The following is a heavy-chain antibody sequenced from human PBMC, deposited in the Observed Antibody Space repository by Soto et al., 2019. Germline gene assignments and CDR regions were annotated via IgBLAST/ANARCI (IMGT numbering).Heavy chain of an antibody. CDR1: GGSFSGYY. V-gene: IGHV4-34*01. D-gene: IGHD3-16*02. J-gene: IGHJ4*02. Sequence: SETLSLTCAVYGGSFSGYYWSWIRQPPGKGLEWIGEIYHSGSTNYNPSLKSRVTISVDKSKNQFSLKLSSVTAADTAVYYCALGRPVRYWGQGTLVTVSS. CDR2: IYHSGST. CDR3: ALGRPVRY.